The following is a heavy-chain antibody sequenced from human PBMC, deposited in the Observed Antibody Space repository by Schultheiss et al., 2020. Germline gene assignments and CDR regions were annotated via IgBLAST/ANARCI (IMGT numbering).Heavy chain of an antibody. J-gene: IGHJ4*02. D-gene: IGHD4-17*01. Sequence: SETLSLTCTVSGGFISSGGYYWSWIRQHPGKGLEWIGYIYYSVSTYYNPSLKSRVTISVDTSKNQFSLKLSSVTAADTAVYYCARTVANYGDYTYWGQEALVTVSS. V-gene: IGHV4-31*03. CDR2: IYYSVST. CDR3: ARTVANYGDYTY. CDR1: GGFISSGGYY.